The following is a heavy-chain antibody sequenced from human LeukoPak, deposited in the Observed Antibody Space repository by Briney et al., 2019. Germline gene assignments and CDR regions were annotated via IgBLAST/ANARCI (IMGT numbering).Heavy chain of an antibody. V-gene: IGHV3-15*01. J-gene: IGHJ4*02. D-gene: IGHD2-2*01. CDR3: TTGYCSSTSCYYFDY. CDR1: GFTFSSYG. Sequence: GGSLRLSCAASGFTFSSYGIHWVRQAPGKGLEWVGRIKSKTDGGTTDYAAPVKGRFTISRDDSKNTLYLQMNSLKTEDTAVYYCTTGYCSSTSCYYFDYWGQGTLVTVSS. CDR2: IKSKTDGGTT.